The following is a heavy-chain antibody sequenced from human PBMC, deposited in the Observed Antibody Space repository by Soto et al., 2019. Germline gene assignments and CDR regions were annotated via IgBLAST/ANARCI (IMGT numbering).Heavy chain of an antibody. CDR3: ANGYDTDYFDY. J-gene: IGHJ4*02. V-gene: IGHV4-31*03. CDR2: IYYSGST. Sequence: PSETLSLTCTVSGGSISSGGYYWSWIRQHPGKGLEWIGYIYYSGSTYYNPSLKSRVTISVDTSKNQFSLKLSSVTAADTAVYYCANGYDTDYFDYWGQRTLVTSPQ. D-gene: IGHD5-12*01. CDR1: GGSISSGGYY.